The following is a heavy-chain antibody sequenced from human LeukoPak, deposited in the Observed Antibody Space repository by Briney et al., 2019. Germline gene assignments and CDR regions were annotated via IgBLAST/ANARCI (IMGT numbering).Heavy chain of an antibody. V-gene: IGHV6-1*01. D-gene: IGHD6-13*01. CDR2: TYYRSKWYN. CDR3: ARRMSQQVLASQDNWFDP. Sequence: QTLSLTCAISGDSVSSNSAAWNWIRQSPSRGLEWLGRTYYRSKWYNDYAVSVKSRITINPDTSKNQFSLKLTSVTAADTAVYYCARRMSQQVLASQDNWFDPWGQGTLVTVSS. CDR1: GDSVSSNSAA. J-gene: IGHJ5*02.